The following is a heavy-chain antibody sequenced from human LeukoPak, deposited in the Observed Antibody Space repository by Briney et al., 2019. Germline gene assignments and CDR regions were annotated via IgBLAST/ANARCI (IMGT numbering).Heavy chain of an antibody. CDR3: ARGHWSFDL. Sequence: GGSLRLSCAVFGFTLSYHYMDWVRQAPGEGLEWVGRSGNKADSYTTRYAASVQGRFTISRDDSKSSLYLQMNSLKIEDTAMYFCARGHWSFDLWGRGTLVTVSA. V-gene: IGHV3-72*01. CDR1: GFTLSYHY. CDR2: SGNKADSYTT. J-gene: IGHJ2*01.